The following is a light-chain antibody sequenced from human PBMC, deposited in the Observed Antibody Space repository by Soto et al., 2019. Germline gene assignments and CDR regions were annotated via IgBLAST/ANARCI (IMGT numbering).Light chain of an antibody. CDR1: SSDVGGYNY. V-gene: IGLV2-14*03. CDR3: SSYTSSTLGLV. CDR2: DVS. J-gene: IGLJ2*01. Sequence: QSVLTQPASVSGSPGQSITISCTGTSSDVGGYNYVSWYQQQPGKAPKLMIYDVSNRPSGVSNRFSGSKSGNTASLTISGLQAEDEADYYCSSYTSSTLGLVFGGGTQLTVL.